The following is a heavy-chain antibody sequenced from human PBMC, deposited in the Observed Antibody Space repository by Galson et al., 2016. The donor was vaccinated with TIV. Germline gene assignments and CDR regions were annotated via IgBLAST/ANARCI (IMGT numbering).Heavy chain of an antibody. J-gene: IGHJ4*02. V-gene: IGHV3-74*01. CDR3: SRPSHYYDISSFYPLDF. D-gene: IGHD3-22*01. CDR2: INTAGSTT. CDR1: GFTFSTYW. Sequence: SLRLFCAASGFTFSTYWMHWVRQAPGKGLVWVSRINTAGSTTHYADSVQGRFTISRDNAKNTLYLHMNGPSAEDTAVYYCSRPSHYYDISSFYPLDFWGQGTLVTVSS.